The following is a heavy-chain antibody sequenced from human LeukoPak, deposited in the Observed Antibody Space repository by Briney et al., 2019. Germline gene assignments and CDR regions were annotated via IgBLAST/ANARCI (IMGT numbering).Heavy chain of an antibody. Sequence: SETLSLTCTVSGGSISSSSYYWGWIRQPPGKGLEWIGNLYYSGSTYYNPSLKSRVTISVDTSKNQFSLKLSSVTAADTAVYYCARGSRYGGNPHPAVAFDYWGQGTLVTVSS. J-gene: IGHJ4*02. CDR2: LYYSGST. CDR3: ARGSRYGGNPHPAVAFDY. CDR1: GGSISSSSYY. D-gene: IGHD4-23*01. V-gene: IGHV4-39*01.